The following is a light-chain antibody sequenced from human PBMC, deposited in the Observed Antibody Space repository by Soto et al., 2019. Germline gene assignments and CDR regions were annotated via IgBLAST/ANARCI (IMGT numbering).Light chain of an antibody. CDR3: QQYGSSPPIT. CDR1: HSVSSSY. J-gene: IGKJ5*01. CDR2: GAS. Sequence: EIVLTQSPGTLSLSSGERATLSCRASHSVSSSYFAWYQQKPGQAPRLLIYGASSRATGIPDRFSGSGSGTXXXXXXXXXELXDFAVYYCQQYGSSPPITFGQGTRMEIK. V-gene: IGKV3-20*01.